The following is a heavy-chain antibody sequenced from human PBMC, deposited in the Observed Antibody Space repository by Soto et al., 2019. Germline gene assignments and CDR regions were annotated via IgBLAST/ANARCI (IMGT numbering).Heavy chain of an antibody. V-gene: IGHV1-69*13. J-gene: IGHJ6*02. D-gene: IGHD2-15*01. CDR2: IIPIFGTA. CDR1: GGTFSSYA. Sequence: ASVKVSCKASGGTFSSYAISWVRQAPGQGLEWMGGIIPIFGTANYAQKFQGRVTITADESTSTAYMELSSLRSEDTAVYYCARHPGGRGYYCGMDVWGQGTTVTVSS. CDR3: ARHPGGRGYYCGMDV.